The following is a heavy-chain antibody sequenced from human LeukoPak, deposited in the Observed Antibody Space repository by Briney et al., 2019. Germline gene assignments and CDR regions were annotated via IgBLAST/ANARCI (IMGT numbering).Heavy chain of an antibody. CDR3: ARAPAAADLYFDY. V-gene: IGHV3-21*01. J-gene: IGHJ4*02. CDR1: GFTFSSFS. D-gene: IGHD6-13*01. CDR2: VSSSSYI. Sequence: PGGSLRLSCAASGFTFSSFSMNWVRQAPGKGLEWVSSVSSSSYIEYSDSVKGPFTISRDNATYSLSLQMPSLRAEDTAVYYCARAPAAADLYFDYWGQGTLVTVSS.